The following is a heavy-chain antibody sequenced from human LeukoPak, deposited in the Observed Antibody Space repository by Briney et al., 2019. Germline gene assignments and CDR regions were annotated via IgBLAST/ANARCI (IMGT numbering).Heavy chain of an antibody. J-gene: IGHJ4*02. CDR3: ASEAQYSGSYLDY. Sequence: ASVKVSCKASGYTFTSYYMHWVRQAPGQGLEWMGIINPSGGSTSYAQKFQGRVTITAGKSTSTAYMELSSLRSEDTAVYYCASEAQYSGSYLDYWGQGTLVTVSS. D-gene: IGHD1-26*01. CDR1: GYTFTSYY. CDR2: INPSGGST. V-gene: IGHV1-46*01.